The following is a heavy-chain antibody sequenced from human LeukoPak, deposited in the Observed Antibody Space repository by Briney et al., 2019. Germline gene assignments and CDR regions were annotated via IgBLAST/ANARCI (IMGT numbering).Heavy chain of an antibody. CDR2: IYSGGST. CDR1: GFAVSSNY. D-gene: IGHD2-15*01. J-gene: IGHJ4*02. Sequence: GGSLRLSCAASGFAVSSNYMSWVRQAPGKGLEWVSVIYSGGSTYYADSVKGRFTISRDNSKNTLYLQMNSLRAEDTAVYYCAREYCSGGSCSFGVVYWGQGTLVTVSS. V-gene: IGHV3-53*01. CDR3: AREYCSGGSCSFGVVY.